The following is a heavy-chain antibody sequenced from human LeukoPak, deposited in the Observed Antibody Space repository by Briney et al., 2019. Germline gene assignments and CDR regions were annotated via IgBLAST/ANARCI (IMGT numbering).Heavy chain of an antibody. V-gene: IGHV1-69*06. Sequence: SVNVSCKASGGTFSSYAISWVRQAPGQGLEWMGGIIPIFGTANYAQKFQGRVTITADKSTSTAYMELSSLGSEDTAVYYCARDSIGGYDILTGYVPAPNWFDPWGQGTLVTVSS. J-gene: IGHJ5*02. CDR1: GGTFSSYA. CDR3: ARDSIGGYDILTGYVPAPNWFDP. CDR2: IIPIFGTA. D-gene: IGHD3-9*01.